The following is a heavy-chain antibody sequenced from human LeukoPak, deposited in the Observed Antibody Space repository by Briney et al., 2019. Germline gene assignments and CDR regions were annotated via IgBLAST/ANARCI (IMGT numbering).Heavy chain of an antibody. CDR1: GFTFSSYW. CDR2: TSTDGRST. D-gene: IGHD5-18*01. V-gene: IGHV3-74*01. Sequence: PGGSLRLSCVASGFTFSSYWINWVRQDPGKGLVWLTRTSTDGRSTTYADSVKGRFTISRDNAKNTLYLQMNSLRAGDTAVYYCARSVYNYGPGADYWGQGTLVTVSS. CDR3: ARSVYNYGPGADY. J-gene: IGHJ4*02.